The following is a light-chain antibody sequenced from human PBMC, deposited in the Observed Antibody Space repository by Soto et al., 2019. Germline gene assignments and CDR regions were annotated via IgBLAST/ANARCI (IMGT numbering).Light chain of an antibody. CDR2: VAS. Sequence: DIQMTQSQSSLSALVGDRVTITCRASQGISNYLAWYQQKPGRVPTLLIYVASTLRSGVPSRFSGSGSGTDFTLTISSLQPEDVASYYCQEYKTAPFIFGPGTKVDIK. CDR1: QGISNY. V-gene: IGKV1-27*01. J-gene: IGKJ3*01. CDR3: QEYKTAPFI.